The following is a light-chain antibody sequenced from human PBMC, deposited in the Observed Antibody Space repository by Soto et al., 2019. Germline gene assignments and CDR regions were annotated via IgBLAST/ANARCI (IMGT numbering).Light chain of an antibody. V-gene: IGKV1-27*01. J-gene: IGKJ1*01. CDR3: QKYNSAAPWT. CDR1: QGISNY. CDR2: AAS. Sequence: DIQMTQSPSSLSASVGDRVTITCRASQGISNYLAWYQQRPGKGPTLLIYAASTLQSRVPSRFSGSGSETDFSLTISNLQPEDVATYYCQKYNSAAPWTFGQGTKVEIK.